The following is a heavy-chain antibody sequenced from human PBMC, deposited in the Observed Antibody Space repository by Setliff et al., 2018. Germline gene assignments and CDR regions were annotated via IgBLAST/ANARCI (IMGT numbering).Heavy chain of an antibody. J-gene: IGHJ3*02. Sequence: GGSLRLSCAASGFVFSTYDMNWVRQAPGKGLEWVSSISHSNTYIYYVDSVKGRFTVSRDNSKDTLYLQMNSLRVEDSAVYYCVRFSWRGCSGDTCYSGDDSFDMWGQGTVVTVSS. D-gene: IGHD2-15*01. CDR3: VRFSWRGCSGDTCYSGDDSFDM. V-gene: IGHV3-21*01. CDR2: ISHSNTYI. CDR1: GFVFSTYD.